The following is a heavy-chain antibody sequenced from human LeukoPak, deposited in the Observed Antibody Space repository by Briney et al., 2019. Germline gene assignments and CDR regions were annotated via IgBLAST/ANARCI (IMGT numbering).Heavy chain of an antibody. CDR1: GFTFSSYG. J-gene: IGHJ3*02. CDR3: AKEAHIVVVPAALDI. Sequence: GGSLRLSCAASGFTFSSYGMHWVHQAPGKGLEWVAFIRYDGGNKYYADSVKGRFTISRDNSKNTLCLQMNSLRAEDTAVYYCAKEAHIVVVPAALDIWGQGTMVTVSS. CDR2: IRYDGGNK. D-gene: IGHD2-2*01. V-gene: IGHV3-30*02.